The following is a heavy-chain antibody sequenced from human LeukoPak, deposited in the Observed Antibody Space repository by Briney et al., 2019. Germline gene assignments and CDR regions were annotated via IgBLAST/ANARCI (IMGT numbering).Heavy chain of an antibody. J-gene: IGHJ4*02. D-gene: IGHD3/OR15-3a*01. CDR3: ARGGLYANIRYDY. Sequence: PSETLSLTCTVSGGSFINYYWTWIRQPPGKGLEWIGYIYTGANAEYNPSLRSRVTISVDKSKNQFSLNLNSATTADTAVYYCARGGLYANIRYDYWGQGALVTVSS. V-gene: IGHV4-59*01. CDR1: GGSFINYY. CDR2: IYTGANA.